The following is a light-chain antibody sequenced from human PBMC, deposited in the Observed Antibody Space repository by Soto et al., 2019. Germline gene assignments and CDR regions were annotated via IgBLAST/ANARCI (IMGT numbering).Light chain of an antibody. J-gene: IGKJ5*01. Sequence: EIVLTQSPGTLSLSPGERATLSCRASQSVSSSYLAWYQQKPGQAPGLLIYGASSRATGIPDRFSGSGSGTDFTLTISRLEPEDFAVYYCQQYGSSPLITFGQGTRREI. CDR1: QSVSSSY. CDR2: GAS. CDR3: QQYGSSPLIT. V-gene: IGKV3-20*01.